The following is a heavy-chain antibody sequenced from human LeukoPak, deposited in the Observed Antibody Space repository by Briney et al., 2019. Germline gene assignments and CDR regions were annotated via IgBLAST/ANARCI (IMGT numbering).Heavy chain of an antibody. V-gene: IGHV4-39*01. CDR3: ARQRDYDYVWGSYRRTYYYYYMDV. J-gene: IGHJ6*03. Sequence: SSETLSLTCTLSGGSLSSSSYYWGWIRQPPGKGLEWIGSIYYSGSTYYNPSLKSRVTISVDTSKNQFSLKLSSVTAADTAVYYCARQRDYDYVWGSYRRTYYYYYMDVWGKGTTVTISS. D-gene: IGHD3-16*02. CDR2: IYYSGST. CDR1: GGSLSSSSYY.